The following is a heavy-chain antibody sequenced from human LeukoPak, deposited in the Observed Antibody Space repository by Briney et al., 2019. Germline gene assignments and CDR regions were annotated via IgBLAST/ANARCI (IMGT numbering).Heavy chain of an antibody. D-gene: IGHD2-2*01. CDR2: ISAYNGNT. CDR3: ARSGDIVVVPAAQGYFDY. Sequence: GASVKVSCKASGYTFTSYGISWVRQAPGRGLEWMGWISAYNGNTNYAQKLQGRVTMTTDTSTSTAYMELRSLRSDDTAVYYCARSGDIVVVPAAQGYFDYWGRGTLVTVSS. CDR1: GYTFTSYG. J-gene: IGHJ4*02. V-gene: IGHV1-18*04.